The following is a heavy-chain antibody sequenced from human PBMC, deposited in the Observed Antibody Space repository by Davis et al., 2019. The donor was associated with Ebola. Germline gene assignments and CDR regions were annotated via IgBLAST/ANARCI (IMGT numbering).Heavy chain of an antibody. V-gene: IGHV4-39*07. Sequence: PSETLSLTCTVSGGSISSSSYYWGWIRQPPGKGLEWIGSIYYSGSTYYNPSLKSRVTISVDTSKNQFSLKLTSVTAADTAVYYCARELASGVATSGWFDPWGQGTLVTVSS. D-gene: IGHD5-12*01. CDR2: IYYSGST. J-gene: IGHJ5*02. CDR1: GGSISSSSYY. CDR3: ARELASGVATSGWFDP.